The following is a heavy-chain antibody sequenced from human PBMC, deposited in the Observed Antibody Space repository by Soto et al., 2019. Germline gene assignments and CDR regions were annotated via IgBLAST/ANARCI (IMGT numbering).Heavy chain of an antibody. CDR1: GFTFSRYV. Sequence: QVQLVESGGGVVQPGRSLRLSCAASGFTFSRYVMHWVRQAPGKGLEWVAVISYDGSNKYYADSVKGRLTISRDNSKNTLYLQMSSLRAEDTAVYYCAKARGFGVVIRPEFDYWGQGTLVTVSS. CDR3: AKARGFGVVIRPEFDY. V-gene: IGHV3-30*18. J-gene: IGHJ4*02. CDR2: ISYDGSNK. D-gene: IGHD3-3*01.